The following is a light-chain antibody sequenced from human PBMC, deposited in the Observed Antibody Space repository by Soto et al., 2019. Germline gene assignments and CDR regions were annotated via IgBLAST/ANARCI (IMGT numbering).Light chain of an antibody. CDR2: GAS. J-gene: IGKJ1*01. V-gene: IGKV3-20*01. CDR3: QQYNSYS. CDR1: QSVSNSY. Sequence: EIVLTQSPGTLSLSPGEGASLSCRASQSVSNSYLAWYQQKPGQSPRLLIYGASSRATGIPDRFSGSGSGTDFTLTISRLEPEDFAVYYCQQYNSYSFGQGTKVEMK.